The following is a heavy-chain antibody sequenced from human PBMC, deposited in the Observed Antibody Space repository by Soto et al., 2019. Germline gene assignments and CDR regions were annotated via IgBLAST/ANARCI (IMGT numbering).Heavy chain of an antibody. CDR3: GRGEATGTPFIDP. V-gene: IGHV3-21*01. D-gene: IGHD1-1*01. J-gene: IGHJ5*02. Sequence: EVQLVESGGGLVKPGGSLRLSCAASGFTFSTYTMNWVRQAPGKGLEWVSSISSSSSYIFYTDSVKGRFTISRDNAKKSLYLQMNSLRVEDTAVYYCGRGEATGTPFIDPWGQGTLVTVSS. CDR2: ISSSSSYI. CDR1: GFTFSTYT.